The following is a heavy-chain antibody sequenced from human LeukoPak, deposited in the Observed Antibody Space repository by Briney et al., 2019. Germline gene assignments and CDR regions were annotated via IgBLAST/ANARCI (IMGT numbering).Heavy chain of an antibody. V-gene: IGHV3-30*02. CDR3: AKALYYYDSSGYSDHWYFDL. CDR2: IRYDGSNK. Sequence: PGGSLRLSCAASGFTFSSYGMHWVRQAPGKGLEWVAFIRYDGSNKYYADSVKGRFTISRDNSKNTLYLQMNSLRAEDTAVYYCAKALYYYDSSGYSDHWYFDLWGRGTLVTVSS. CDR1: GFTFSSYG. D-gene: IGHD3-22*01. J-gene: IGHJ2*01.